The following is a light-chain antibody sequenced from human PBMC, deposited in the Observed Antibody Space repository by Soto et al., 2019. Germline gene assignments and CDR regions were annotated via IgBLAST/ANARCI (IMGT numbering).Light chain of an antibody. Sequence: DIQMTQSPSSLSASVGDRVTISCRASQGIRDALGWYQQKPGRAPKRLIYDASTLHSGVPSRFSGSESDTEFTFTISSLQPEYSATYYCLQYNSFPFTFGQGTKLEIK. CDR2: DAS. CDR1: QGIRDA. J-gene: IGKJ2*01. CDR3: LQYNSFPFT. V-gene: IGKV1-17*01.